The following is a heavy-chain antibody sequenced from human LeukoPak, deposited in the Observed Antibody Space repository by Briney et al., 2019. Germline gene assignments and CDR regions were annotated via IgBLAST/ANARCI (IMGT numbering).Heavy chain of an antibody. CDR2: MNPNSGNT. CDR1: GYTFTSYD. CDR3: ARAGRKARFLEWLQGHYYGMDV. V-gene: IGHV1-8*01. J-gene: IGHJ6*02. Sequence: ASVKVSCKASGYTFTSYDINWVRQATGQGLEWMGWMNPNSGNTGYAQKFQGGVTMTRNTSISTAYMELSSLRSEDTAVYYCARAGRKARFLEWLQGHYYGMDVWGQGTTVTVSS. D-gene: IGHD3-3*01.